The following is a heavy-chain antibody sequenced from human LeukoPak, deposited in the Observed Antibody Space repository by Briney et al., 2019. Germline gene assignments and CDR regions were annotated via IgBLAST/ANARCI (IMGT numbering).Heavy chain of an antibody. CDR1: GFTVNSNY. Sequence: PGGSLRLSCAASGFTVNSNYMSWVRQAPGKGLEWVSVVYSGDRTYYADSVKGRFTISRDDSTNTLYLLMNSLRAEDTAVYYCARGYLIDYWGQGTLATVSS. CDR3: ARGYLIDY. V-gene: IGHV3-66*01. J-gene: IGHJ4*02. CDR2: VYSGDRT. D-gene: IGHD1-26*01.